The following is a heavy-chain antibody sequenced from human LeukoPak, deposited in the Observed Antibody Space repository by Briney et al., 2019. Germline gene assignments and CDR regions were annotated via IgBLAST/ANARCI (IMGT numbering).Heavy chain of an antibody. J-gene: IGHJ6*04. D-gene: IGHD3-9*01. CDR3: ASNFRYLDV. V-gene: IGHV3-21*01. CDR2: ITFSSDYI. Sequence: PGGSLRLSCSASGFTFSTYNMNWVRQAPGKGLEWVSSITFSSDYIYYADSVKGRFTISRDSAKNSLYLQMNSLRAEDTAVCYCASNFRYLDVWGKGTTVTVSS. CDR1: GFTFSTYN.